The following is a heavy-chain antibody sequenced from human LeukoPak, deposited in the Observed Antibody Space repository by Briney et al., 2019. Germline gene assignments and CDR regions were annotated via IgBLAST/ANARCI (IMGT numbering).Heavy chain of an antibody. J-gene: IGHJ3*02. CDR2: IYTSGST. CDR1: SVSISSYY. Sequence: PSETLSLTCTVSSVSISSYYWSWIRQPAGKGLEWIGRIYTSGSTNYNPSLKSRVTMSVDTSKNQFSLRLRSVTAADTAVYYCATLTGGDDAFDIWGQGTMVTVSS. V-gene: IGHV4-4*07. D-gene: IGHD4-23*01. CDR3: ATLTGGDDAFDI.